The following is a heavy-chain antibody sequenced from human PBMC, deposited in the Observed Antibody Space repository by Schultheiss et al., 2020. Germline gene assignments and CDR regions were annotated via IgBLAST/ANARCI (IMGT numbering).Heavy chain of an antibody. J-gene: IGHJ5*02. CDR1: GFTFGDYT. Sequence: GGSLRLSCTTSGFTFGDYTLSWVRQAPGKGLAWVSVIYSDGSTYYADSVKGRFTISRDNSKNTLYLQMNTLRAEDTAVYYCARMYGDYENNWFDPWGQGTLVTVSS. D-gene: IGHD4-17*01. V-gene: IGHV3-66*01. CDR2: IYSDGST. CDR3: ARMYGDYENNWFDP.